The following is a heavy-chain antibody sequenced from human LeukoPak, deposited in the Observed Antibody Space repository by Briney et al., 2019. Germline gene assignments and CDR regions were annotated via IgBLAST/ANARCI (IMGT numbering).Heavy chain of an antibody. J-gene: IGHJ4*02. V-gene: IGHV4-39*01. Sequence: SETLSLTCTVSGGSISSSNYYWGWIRQPPGKGLERIGSIYHRGSTYSNPSLQSRVTISVDTSKNQFSLKLSSVTAADTAVYYCVRNGDTAHDFWGQGTLVTVSS. CDR3: VRNGDTAHDF. D-gene: IGHD5-18*01. CDR2: IYHRGST. CDR1: GGSISSSNYY.